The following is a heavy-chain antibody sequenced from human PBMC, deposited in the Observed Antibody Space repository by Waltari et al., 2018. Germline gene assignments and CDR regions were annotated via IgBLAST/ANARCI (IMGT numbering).Heavy chain of an antibody. CDR3: ARYCSSNNCNDAFDI. V-gene: IGHV3-7*01. J-gene: IGHJ3*02. CDR1: GIIFSSYY. Sequence: EVQLVESGGGLVQPGGSLRLSCAASGIIFSSYYLTLVRQAPGKGLEWVANIKHDGSEKYYVDSMKDRFTISRDNAKNSLYLQMNSLRAEDTAVYYCARYCSSNNCNDAFDIWGQGTVVTVSS. CDR2: IKHDGSEK. D-gene: IGHD2-2*01.